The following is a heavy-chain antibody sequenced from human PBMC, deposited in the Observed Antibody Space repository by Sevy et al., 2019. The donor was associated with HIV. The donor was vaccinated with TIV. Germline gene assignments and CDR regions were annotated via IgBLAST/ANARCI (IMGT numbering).Heavy chain of an antibody. CDR1: GFTFSKYW. CDR3: ARDDGNYYFHY. Sequence: GGSLRLSCAASGFTFSKYWMGWVRQAPGKGLEWVANIKQDAGQKYHVDSVKGRFTTSRDNAKNSLYLQMNSLRAEDTAVYFCARDDGNYYFHYWGQGTLVTVSS. V-gene: IGHV3-7*01. CDR2: IKQDAGQK. D-gene: IGHD1-7*01. J-gene: IGHJ4*02.